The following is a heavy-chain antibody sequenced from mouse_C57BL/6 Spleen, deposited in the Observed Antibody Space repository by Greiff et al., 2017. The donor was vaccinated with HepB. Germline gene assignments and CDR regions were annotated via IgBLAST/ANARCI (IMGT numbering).Heavy chain of an antibody. Sequence: QVQLQQPGAELVMPGASVKLSCKASGYTFTSYWMHWVKQRPGQGLEWIGEIDPSDSYTNYNQKFKGKSTLTVDKSSSTAYMQLSSLTSEDSAVYYCARGRSLGREMDYWGQGTTLTVSS. CDR2: IDPSDSYT. CDR3: ARGRSLGREMDY. V-gene: IGHV1-69*01. D-gene: IGHD4-1*01. CDR1: GYTFTSYW. J-gene: IGHJ2*01.